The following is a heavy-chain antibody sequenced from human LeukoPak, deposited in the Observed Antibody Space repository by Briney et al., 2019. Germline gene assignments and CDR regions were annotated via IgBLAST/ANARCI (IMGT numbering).Heavy chain of an antibody. CDR2: ISSGAGTT. Sequence: GGSLRLSCAASGFTFSSYSMNWVRQAPGKGLEWVSYISSGAGTTYYADSVKGRFTISRDNAKNSLYLQMNSLRAEDTAIYYCAREITVAGKEGAFDIWGPGTMLTVSS. V-gene: IGHV3-48*04. CDR1: GFTFSSYS. J-gene: IGHJ3*02. D-gene: IGHD6-19*01. CDR3: AREITVAGKEGAFDI.